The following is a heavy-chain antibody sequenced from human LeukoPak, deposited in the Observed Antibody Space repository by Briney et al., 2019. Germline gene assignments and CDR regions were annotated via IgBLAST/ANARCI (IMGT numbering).Heavy chain of an antibody. D-gene: IGHD4-17*01. J-gene: IGHJ4*02. CDR1: GYTLTELS. CDR3: ATALTLRGEYYFDY. V-gene: IGHV1-24*01. Sequence: ASVKLSCKVSGYTLTELSMHWVRQAPGKGLEWMGGFDPEDGETIYAQKFQGRVTMTEDTSTDTAYMELSSLRSEDTAVYYCATALTLRGEYYFDYWGQGTLVTVSS. CDR2: FDPEDGET.